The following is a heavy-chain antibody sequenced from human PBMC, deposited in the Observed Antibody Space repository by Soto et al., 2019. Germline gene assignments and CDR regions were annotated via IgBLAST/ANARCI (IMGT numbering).Heavy chain of an antibody. D-gene: IGHD6-19*01. V-gene: IGHV3-30-3*01. CDR2: ISYDGSNK. Sequence: QVQLVESGGGVVQPGRSLRLSCAASGFTFSSYAMHWVRQAPGKGLEWVAVISYDGSNKYYADSVKGRFTISRDNSKNTLYLQMNSLRAEDTAVYYCARDAWYSSGWIFDYWGQGTLVTVSS. CDR3: ARDAWYSSGWIFDY. J-gene: IGHJ4*02. CDR1: GFTFSSYA.